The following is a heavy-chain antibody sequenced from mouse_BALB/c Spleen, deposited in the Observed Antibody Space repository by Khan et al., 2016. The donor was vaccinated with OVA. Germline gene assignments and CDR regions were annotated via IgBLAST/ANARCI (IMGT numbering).Heavy chain of an antibody. V-gene: IGHV3-2*02. Sequence: EVQLQESGPGLVKPSQSLSLTCTVTGYSITSDYAWNWIRQFPGNKLEWMGYISYSGNTNYNPSLKSRISITRDTSKNQFFLQLNSVTTEDKATYYCARVYGGDFDYWGQGTTLTVSS. J-gene: IGHJ2*01. CDR1: GYSITSDYA. CDR3: ARVYGGDFDY. D-gene: IGHD1-1*01. CDR2: ISYSGNT.